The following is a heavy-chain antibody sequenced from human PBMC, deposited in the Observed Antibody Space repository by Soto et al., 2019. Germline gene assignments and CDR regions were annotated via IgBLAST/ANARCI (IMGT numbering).Heavy chain of an antibody. CDR2: ILVDGRT. V-gene: IGHV3-23*01. CDR3: AKATATGGGAFDI. CDR1: GFICSSYD. D-gene: IGHD2-8*02. J-gene: IGHJ3*02. Sequence: PGGSLRLSCAASGFICSSYDMSWVRQAPVKGLEWVSTILVDGRTFYVDSVKGRFTISRDSSQNTVYLQMNILTAGDTALYYCAKATATGGGAFDICGQGTMVTVSS.